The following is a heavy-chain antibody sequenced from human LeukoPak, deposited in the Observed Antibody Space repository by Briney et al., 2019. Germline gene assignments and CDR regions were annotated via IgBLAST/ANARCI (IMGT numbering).Heavy chain of an antibody. D-gene: IGHD3-3*01. J-gene: IGHJ5*02. CDR2: MNPNSGNT. CDR1: GYTFTSYD. Sequence: ASVMVSCKASGYTFTSYDINWVRQATGQGLEWMGRMNPNSGNTGYAQKFQGRVTMTRNTSISTAYMELSSLRSEDTAVYYCARGPSPITIFGVVIRRQWAFDPWGQGTLVTVSS. V-gene: IGHV1-8*01. CDR3: ARGPSPITIFGVVIRRQWAFDP.